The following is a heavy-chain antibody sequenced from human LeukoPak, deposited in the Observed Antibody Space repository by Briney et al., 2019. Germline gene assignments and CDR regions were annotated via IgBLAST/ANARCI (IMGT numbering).Heavy chain of an antibody. V-gene: IGHV1-69*13. J-gene: IGHJ4*02. D-gene: IGHD4-11*01. CDR3: AKGPLDYLLFDY. CDR1: GGTFSGYA. CDR2: IIPIFGTA. Sequence: SVKVSCKASGGTFSGYAISWVRQAPGQGLEWMGGIIPIFGTANYAQKFQGRVTITADESTSTAYMELSSLRSEDTAVYYCAKGPLDYLLFDYWGQGTLVTVSS.